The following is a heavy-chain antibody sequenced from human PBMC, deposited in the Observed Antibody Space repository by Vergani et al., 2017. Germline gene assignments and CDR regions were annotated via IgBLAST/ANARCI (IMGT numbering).Heavy chain of an antibody. V-gene: IGHV2-70*04. CDR1: GFSLSTSGMR. J-gene: IGHJ4*02. Sequence: QVTLKESGPALEKPTQTLTLTCTFSGFSLSTSGMRVSWSRQPPGKALEWLAHIDWADGKFYSTSLKTRLTISKDTSKNQVVLTRTNMDPVDTATYYCARILGGAPDYWGQGTLVTVSS. CDR3: ARILGGAPDY. D-gene: IGHD1-26*01. CDR2: IDWADGK.